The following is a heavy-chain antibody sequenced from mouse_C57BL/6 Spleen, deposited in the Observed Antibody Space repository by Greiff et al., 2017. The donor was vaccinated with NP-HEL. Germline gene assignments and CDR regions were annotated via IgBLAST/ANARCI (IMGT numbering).Heavy chain of an antibody. Sequence: VQLQQSGAELVKPGASVKLSCKASGYTFTEYTIHWVKQRSGQGLEWIGWFYPGSGSIKYNEKFKDKATLTADKSSSTVYMELSRLTSEDSAVYFCARHEGSRAYYGSSLYAMDYWGQGTSVTVSS. CDR3: ARHEGSRAYYGSSLYAMDY. V-gene: IGHV1-62-2*01. CDR1: GYTFTEYT. J-gene: IGHJ4*01. CDR2: FYPGSGSI. D-gene: IGHD1-1*01.